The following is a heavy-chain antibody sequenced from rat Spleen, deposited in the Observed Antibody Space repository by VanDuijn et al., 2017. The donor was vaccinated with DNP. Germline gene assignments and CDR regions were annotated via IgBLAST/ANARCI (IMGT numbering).Heavy chain of an antibody. Sequence: EVLLVESDGGLVQPGRSLKLSCAASGFTFRNYDMAWVRQAPTKGLEWVASINTGDNTYYSDSVKGRFSLSRDNARSTLYLQVNNLRSEDTATYYCTRVNYGGYYYVMDAWGQGASVTVSS. D-gene: IGHD1-11*01. J-gene: IGHJ4*01. CDR3: TRVNYGGYYYVMDA. CDR2: INTGDNT. CDR1: GFTFRNYD. V-gene: IGHV5S23*01.